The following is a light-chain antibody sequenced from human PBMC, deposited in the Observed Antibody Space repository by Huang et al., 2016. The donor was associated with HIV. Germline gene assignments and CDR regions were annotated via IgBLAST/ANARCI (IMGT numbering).Light chain of an antibody. CDR2: VAS. V-gene: IGKV1-39*01. CDR1: QSIGTY. Sequence: DIQMTQSPSSLSASVGDRVTITCRASQSIGTYLNWYQQRPWKAPKLLIYVASNLQSGVPSRFIGSGSGTDFTLTISGLQPEDFATYFCQQTFNTPTFGGGTKVEIK. J-gene: IGKJ4*01. CDR3: QQTFNTPT.